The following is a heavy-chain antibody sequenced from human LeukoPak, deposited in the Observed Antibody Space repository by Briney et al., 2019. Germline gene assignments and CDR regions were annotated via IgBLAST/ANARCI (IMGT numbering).Heavy chain of an antibody. D-gene: IGHD6-19*01. CDR3: AKDRSAGYFDY. CDR2: ISYDGSNK. V-gene: IGHV3-30*18. CDR1: GFIFSSYD. J-gene: IGHJ4*02. Sequence: GGSLRLSCAASGFIFSSYDMHWVRQAPGKGLEWVAVISYDGSNKYYADSVKGRFTISRDNSKNTLYLQMNSLTAEDTAVYYYAKDRSAGYFDYWGQGTLVTVSS.